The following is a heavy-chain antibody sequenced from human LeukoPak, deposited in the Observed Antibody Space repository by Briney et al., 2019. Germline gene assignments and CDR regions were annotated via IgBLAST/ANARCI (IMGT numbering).Heavy chain of an antibody. CDR2: IIPILGIA. Sequence: SVKVSFRASGGTFSSYAISWVRQAPGQGLEWMGRIIPILGIADYAQKFQGRVTITADKSTSTAYMELSSLRSEDTAVYYCARPRSSGWSAFDYWGQGTLVTVSS. V-gene: IGHV1-69*04. CDR3: ARPRSSGWSAFDY. J-gene: IGHJ4*02. D-gene: IGHD6-19*01. CDR1: GGTFSSYA.